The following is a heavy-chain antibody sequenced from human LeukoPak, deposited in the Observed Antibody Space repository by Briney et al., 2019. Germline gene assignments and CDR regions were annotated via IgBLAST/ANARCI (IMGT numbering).Heavy chain of an antibody. D-gene: IGHD2-8*01. CDR3: ARGGVYGVDWFDP. V-gene: IGHV4-34*01. Sequence: KPSETLSLTCAVYGGSFSGYYWSWIRQPPGKGLEWVGEINHSGSTNYNPSLKSRVTISVDTSKNQFSLKLSSVTAADTAVYYCARGGVYGVDWFDPWGQGTLVTVSS. J-gene: IGHJ5*02. CDR1: GGSFSGYY. CDR2: INHSGST.